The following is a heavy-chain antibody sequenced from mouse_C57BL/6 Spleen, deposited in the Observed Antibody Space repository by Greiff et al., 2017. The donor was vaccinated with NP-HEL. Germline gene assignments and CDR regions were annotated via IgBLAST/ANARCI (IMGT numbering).Heavy chain of an antibody. J-gene: IGHJ4*01. V-gene: IGHV1-76*01. CDR3: ARQDPYYAMDY. CDR2: IYPGSGNT. Sequence: VQLQESGAELVRPGASVKLSCKASGYTFTDYYINWVKQRPGQGLEWIARIYPGSGNTYYNEKFKGKATLTAEKSSSTAYMQLSSLTSEDSAVYFCARQDPYYAMDYWGQGTSVTVSS. CDR1: GYTFTDYY.